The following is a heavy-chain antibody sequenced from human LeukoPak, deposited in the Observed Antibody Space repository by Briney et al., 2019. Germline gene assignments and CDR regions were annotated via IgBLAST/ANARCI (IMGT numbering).Heavy chain of an antibody. D-gene: IGHD2/OR15-2a*01. J-gene: IGHJ3*02. CDR1: GGSISSSSYY. CDR2: IYYSGST. CDR3: ARDGFANSNAFDI. Sequence: SETLSLTCTVSGGSISSSSYYWGWIRQPPGKGLEWIGSIYYSGSTYYNPSLKSRVTISVDTSKNQFSLKLSSVTAADTAVYYCARDGFANSNAFDIWGQGTMVTVSS. V-gene: IGHV4-39*07.